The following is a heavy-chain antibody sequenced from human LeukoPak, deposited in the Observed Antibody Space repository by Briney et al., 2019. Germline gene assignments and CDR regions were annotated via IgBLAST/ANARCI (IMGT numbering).Heavy chain of an antibody. CDR2: IYSGGSL. Sequence: GGSLRLSCAASGLTVSNNYTNWVRQAPGKGLEWVSVIYSGGSLYYTDSVKGRFTISRDNSKNSLYLQMNSLRAEDTAVYYCARESRPNGAFDYWGQGTLVTVSS. J-gene: IGHJ4*02. D-gene: IGHD4-17*01. CDR1: GLTVSNNY. CDR3: ARESRPNGAFDY. V-gene: IGHV3-53*01.